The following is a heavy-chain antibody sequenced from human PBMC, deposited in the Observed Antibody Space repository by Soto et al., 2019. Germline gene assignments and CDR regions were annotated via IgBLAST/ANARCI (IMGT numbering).Heavy chain of an antibody. Sequence: QVQLVQSGAEVKKPGSSVKVSCKASGGTFSSYAISWVRQAPGQGLEWMGGIIPIFGTANYAQKFQGRVTITADEYTSTAYMELSSLRSEDTAVYYCARDKRQDYDPRRNYYDGMDVWGQGTTVTFSS. CDR3: ARDKRQDYDPRRNYYDGMDV. D-gene: IGHD3-3*01. V-gene: IGHV1-69*01. CDR2: IIPIFGTA. J-gene: IGHJ6*02. CDR1: GGTFSSYA.